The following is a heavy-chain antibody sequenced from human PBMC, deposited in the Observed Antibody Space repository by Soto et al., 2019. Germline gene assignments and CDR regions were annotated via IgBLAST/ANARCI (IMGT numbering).Heavy chain of an antibody. Sequence: QVQLQESGPGLVKPSQTLSLTCTVSGGSISSGGYYWNWIRQHPGKGLEWIGYIYSSGSTSYNPSLKSRVAISVDTSKTQFSLKLSSVTAADTAVYYCAKERRGGTYYYLSGSRRDAFDIWGQGTKVTVSA. CDR2: IYSSGST. D-gene: IGHD3-10*01. CDR1: GGSISSGGYY. CDR3: AKERRGGTYYYLSGSRRDAFDI. J-gene: IGHJ3*02. V-gene: IGHV4-31*03.